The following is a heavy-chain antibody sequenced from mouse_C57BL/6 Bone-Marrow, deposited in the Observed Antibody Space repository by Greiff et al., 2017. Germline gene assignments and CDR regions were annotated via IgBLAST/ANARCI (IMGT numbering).Heavy chain of an antibody. D-gene: IGHD1-1*01. CDR2: IYPYNGVS. J-gene: IGHJ2*01. CDR1: GYSFTGYY. CDR3: ARGGVTTVVAHYCDD. Sequence: EVKLMESGPELVKPGASVKISCKASGYSFTGYYMHWVKQSHGNILDWIGYIYPYNGVSSYNQKFKGKATLTVDKSSSTAYMELRSLTSEDSAVYYCARGGVTTVVAHYCDDWGQGTTLTVSS. V-gene: IGHV1-31*01.